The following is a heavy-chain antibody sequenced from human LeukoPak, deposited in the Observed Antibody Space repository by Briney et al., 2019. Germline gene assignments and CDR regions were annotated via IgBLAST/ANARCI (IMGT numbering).Heavy chain of an antibody. CDR3: AKDTVKVTTIRRVPHYMDV. J-gene: IGHJ6*03. D-gene: IGHD5-12*01. CDR1: GFTFSSYE. V-gene: IGHV3-48*03. CDR2: ISSTGTTI. Sequence: PGGSLRLSCAASGFTFSSYEVNWVRQAPGKGLEWVSYISSTGTTIYYADSVKGRFIISRDNSKNTLYLQMNSLRAEDTAVYYCAKDTVKVTTIRRVPHYMDVWGKGTTVTISS.